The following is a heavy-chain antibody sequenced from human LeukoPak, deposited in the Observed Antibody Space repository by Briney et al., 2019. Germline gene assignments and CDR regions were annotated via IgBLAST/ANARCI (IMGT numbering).Heavy chain of an antibody. D-gene: IGHD1-26*01. CDR2: IKGDESAR. CDR1: GFTFSSFW. V-gene: IGHV3-7*01. J-gene: IGHJ4*02. Sequence: PGGSLRLSCAASGFTFSSFWMAWVRQAPGKGLEWVANIKGDESARHQADSVKGRFTISRDNTRNSLYLQMTNLRGDDTAVYYCARDVFGSLDYWGQGTLVTVSS. CDR3: ARDVFGSLDY.